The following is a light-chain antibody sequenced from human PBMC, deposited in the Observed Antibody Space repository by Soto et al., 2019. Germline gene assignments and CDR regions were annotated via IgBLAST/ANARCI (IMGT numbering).Light chain of an antibody. CDR3: KQSYSSQWT. J-gene: IGKJ1*01. Sequence: DIQMTQSPSSLSASVGERDHMTCRARRSMRRYLSWYQQKPGKAPNLLIYAASSLQSGVPSRFSGAGSGTDFTLTIGNLHPEDFAIYYCKQSYSSQWTFGQGTKVEI. CDR1: RSMRRY. CDR2: AAS. V-gene: IGKV1-39*01.